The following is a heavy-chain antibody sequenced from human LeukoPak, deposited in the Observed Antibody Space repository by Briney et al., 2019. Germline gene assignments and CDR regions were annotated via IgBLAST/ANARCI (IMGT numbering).Heavy chain of an antibody. V-gene: IGHV3-30*04. J-gene: IGHJ4*02. D-gene: IGHD2-15*01. CDR1: GFTFSTYA. Sequence: GGSLRLSCAASGFTFSTYAMHWVRQAPGKGLEWVAIVSYDGSNKYYADSVRGRFTISRDNSKNTLYLQMNSLRPEDTSMYYCAREALRNFDYWGRGTLVTVSS. CDR2: VSYDGSNK. CDR3: AREALRNFDY.